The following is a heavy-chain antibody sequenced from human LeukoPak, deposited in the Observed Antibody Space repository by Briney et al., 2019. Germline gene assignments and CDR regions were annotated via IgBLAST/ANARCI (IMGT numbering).Heavy chain of an antibody. CDR3: ARGDCSSTTCYVAY. Sequence: PSETLSLTCAVYGGSFSGYYWSWIRQPPGKGLEWIGEINHRGSTNYNPSLKSRVTVSVDTSKNQFSLKLTSVTAADTAMYYCARGDCSSTTCYVAYWGQGALVTVSS. CDR2: INHRGST. D-gene: IGHD2-2*01. J-gene: IGHJ4*02. V-gene: IGHV4-34*01. CDR1: GGSFSGYY.